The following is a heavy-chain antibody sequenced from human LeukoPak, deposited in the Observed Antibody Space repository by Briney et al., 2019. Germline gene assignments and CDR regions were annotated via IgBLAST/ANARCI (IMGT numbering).Heavy chain of an antibody. V-gene: IGHV3-23*01. Sequence: GGSLRLSCAVSGFTLSSYAMSWVRQAPGKGLEWVSAISGSGGSTYYADSVKGRFTISRDNSKNTLYLQMNSLRAEDTAVYYCATGNYCSSTSCHFDYWGQGTLVTVSS. CDR1: GFTLSSYA. CDR2: ISGSGGST. CDR3: ATGNYCSSTSCHFDY. D-gene: IGHD2-2*01. J-gene: IGHJ4*02.